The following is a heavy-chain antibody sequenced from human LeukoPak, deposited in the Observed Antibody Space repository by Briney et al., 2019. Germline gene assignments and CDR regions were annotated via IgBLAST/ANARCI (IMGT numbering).Heavy chain of an antibody. D-gene: IGHD3-10*01. CDR1: GGSFSGYY. J-gene: IGHJ4*02. V-gene: IGHV4-34*01. CDR3: ARGSSMVRTHYDY. CDR2: INHSGST. Sequence: SETLSLTCAVYGGSFSGYYWSWIRQPPGKGLEWIGEINHSGSTNYNPSLKSRVTISVDTSKNQFSLKLSSVTAADTAVYYCARGSSMVRTHYDYWGQGTLVTVSS.